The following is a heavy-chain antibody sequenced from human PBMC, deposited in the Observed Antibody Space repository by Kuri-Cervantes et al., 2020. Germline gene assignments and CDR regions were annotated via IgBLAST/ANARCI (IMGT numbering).Heavy chain of an antibody. J-gene: IGHJ6*02. V-gene: IGHV4-59*01. CDR3: ARAIYGDYFAAKDGGDKEQYYYYYYGMDV. CDR1: GGSISSYY. Sequence: SETLSLTCTVSGGSISSYYWSWIRQPPGKGLEWIGYIYYSGSTNYNPSLKSRVTISVDTSKNQFSLKLSSVTAADTAVYYCARAIYGDYFAAKDGGDKEQYYYYYYGMDVWGQGTTVTVSS. D-gene: IGHD4-17*01. CDR2: IYYSGST.